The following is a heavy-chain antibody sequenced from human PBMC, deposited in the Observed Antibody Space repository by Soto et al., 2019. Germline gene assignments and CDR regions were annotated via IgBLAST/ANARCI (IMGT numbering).Heavy chain of an antibody. V-gene: IGHV3-30-3*01. CDR3: ARDGAIAARPGYYYYYGMDV. CDR1: GFTFSSYA. D-gene: IGHD6-6*01. J-gene: IGHJ6*02. Sequence: QVQLVESGGGGVQPGRSLRLSCAASGFTFSSYAMHWVRQAPGKGLEWVAVISYDGSNKYYADSVKARFTISRDNSKNTLYLQMNSLRADDTAVYYCARDGAIAARPGYYYYYGMDVWGQGTTVTVSS. CDR2: ISYDGSNK.